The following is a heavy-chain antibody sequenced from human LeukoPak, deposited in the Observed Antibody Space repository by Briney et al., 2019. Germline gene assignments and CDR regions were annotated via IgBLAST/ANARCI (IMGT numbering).Heavy chain of an antibody. D-gene: IGHD2-2*01. CDR3: AKAAYCTSTSCHFSGYAQRPLDA. CDR2: ISSDGSSK. CDR1: GFTFNTYG. J-gene: IGHJ5*02. Sequence: GGSLRLSCIASGFTFNTYGIHWVRQAPGKGLEWVAGISSDGSSKDYADSVKGRFTISRDNSKNTLYLQMDSLRAEDTAVYYCAKAAYCTSTSCHFSGYAQRPLDAWGQGTLVTVSS. V-gene: IGHV3-30*18.